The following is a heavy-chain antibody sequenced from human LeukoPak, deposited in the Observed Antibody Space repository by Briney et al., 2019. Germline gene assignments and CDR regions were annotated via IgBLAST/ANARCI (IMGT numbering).Heavy chain of an antibody. CDR2: MSASSGNT. Sequence: ASVKVSCKASGYTFTSYDINWVRQATGQGLEWLGWMSASSGNTGYAQKLQGRVTMTTDTSTSTAYMELRSLRSDDTAVYYCARDHIRLRSNDYWGQRTLVTVSS. CDR1: GYTFTSYD. CDR3: ARDHIRLRSNDY. J-gene: IGHJ4*02. V-gene: IGHV1-18*01. D-gene: IGHD4-17*01.